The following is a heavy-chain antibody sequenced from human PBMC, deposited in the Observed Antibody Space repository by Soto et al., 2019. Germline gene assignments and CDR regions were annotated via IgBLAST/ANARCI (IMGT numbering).Heavy chain of an antibody. CDR3: ASSAGHPGDFFYYNGMGV. CDR1: GGSIRSYY. J-gene: IGHJ6*01. CDR2: VYTRDYT. V-gene: IGHV4-4*08. D-gene: IGHD3-10*01. Sequence: SQTLSLTCIVYGGSIRSYYCHWLRQPPGRRLEWLRYVYTRDYTRYRSFLQSRASISADTSKSQFYQRFNSLTAEDTAVCYWASSAGHPGDFFYYNGMGV.